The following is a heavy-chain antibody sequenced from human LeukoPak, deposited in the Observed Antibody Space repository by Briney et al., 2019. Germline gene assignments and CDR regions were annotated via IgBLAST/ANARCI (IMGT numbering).Heavy chain of an antibody. V-gene: IGHV1-18*01. CDR3: ARVRVGGWYFDY. D-gene: IGHD6-19*01. CDR2: ISAYNGNT. J-gene: IGHJ4*02. CDR1: GYTFTSYS. Sequence: ASVKVSCKTSGYTFTSYSISWVRQAPGQGLEWMGWISAYNGNTNYAQKLQGRVTMTTDTSTSTAYMELRSLRSDDTAVYYCARVRVGGWYFDYWGQGTLVTVSS.